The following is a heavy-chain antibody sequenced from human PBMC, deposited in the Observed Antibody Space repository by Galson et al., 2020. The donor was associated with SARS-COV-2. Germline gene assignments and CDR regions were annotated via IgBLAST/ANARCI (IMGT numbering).Heavy chain of an antibody. Sequence: PGGSLRLSCAASGFTFSSHSMHRVRQAPGQGPAWLAVKSSDGRVKYYADSVKGRFTISRDKSKNTLYLQMNSLRAEDTAVYYCAREVVGAFRGYYYYMDVGGKGTTVTVSS. J-gene: IGHJ6*03. CDR3: AREVVGAFRGYYYYMDV. D-gene: IGHD1-26*01. CDR2: KSSDGRVK. CDR1: GFTFSSHS. V-gene: IGHV3-30*01.